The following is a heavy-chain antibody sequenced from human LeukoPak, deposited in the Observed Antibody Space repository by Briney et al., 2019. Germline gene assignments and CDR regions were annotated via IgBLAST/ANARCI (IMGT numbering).Heavy chain of an antibody. Sequence: PGGSLRLSCAASGFTVSSNYMSWVRQAPGKGLEWVSVIYSGGSTYYADSVKGRLTISRDNSKNTLYLQMNSLRAEDTAVYYCARDSYSGSYGYFQHWGQGTLVTVSS. V-gene: IGHV3-66*01. CDR2: IYSGGST. D-gene: IGHD1-26*01. CDR1: GFTVSSNY. CDR3: ARDSYSGSYGYFQH. J-gene: IGHJ1*01.